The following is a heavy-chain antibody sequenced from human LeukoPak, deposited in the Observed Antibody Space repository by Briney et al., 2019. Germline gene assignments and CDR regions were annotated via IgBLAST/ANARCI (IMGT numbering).Heavy chain of an antibody. CDR3: AREPAAGQGDWFDP. D-gene: IGHD6-13*01. CDR2: INQDGSDK. J-gene: IGHJ5*02. Sequence: PGGSLKLSCADSAFTFSSSWMSWVRQAPGKGLEWVANINQDGSDKYYVDSVKGRFTISRDNAKNSLYLQMNSLRAEDTAVYYCAREPAAGQGDWFDPWGQGSLVTVSS. V-gene: IGHV3-7*05. CDR1: AFTFSSSW.